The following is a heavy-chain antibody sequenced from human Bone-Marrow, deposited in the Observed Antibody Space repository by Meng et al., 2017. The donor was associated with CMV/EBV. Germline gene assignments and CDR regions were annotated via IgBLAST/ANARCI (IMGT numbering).Heavy chain of an antibody. CDR2: INPNSGGT. Sequence: TGYYMHWVRQAPGQGLEWMGWINPNSGGTNYAQKFQGRVTMTRDTSISTAYMELSRLRSDDTAVYYCATEPPGYCTNGVCYYSWVDPWGQGTLVTVSS. V-gene: IGHV1-2*02. CDR1: TGYY. D-gene: IGHD2-8*01. CDR3: ATEPPGYCTNGVCYYSWVDP. J-gene: IGHJ5*02.